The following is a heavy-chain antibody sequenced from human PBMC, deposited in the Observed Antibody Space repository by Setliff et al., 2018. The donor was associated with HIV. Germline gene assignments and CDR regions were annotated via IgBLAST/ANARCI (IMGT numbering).Heavy chain of an antibody. V-gene: IGHV4-39*02. CDR1: GDSINNNNYY. Sequence: PSETLSLTCSVSGDSINNNNYYWGWIRQPPGKGLEWIASVFYTGITYYRPSLKSRVTLSVELSKNHFSLELTSVTAADTAVYYCARQERYCTSADCYRYYNYWGQGTLVTVSS. J-gene: IGHJ4*02. CDR2: VFYTGIT. CDR3: ARQERYCTSADCYRYYNY. D-gene: IGHD2-2*02.